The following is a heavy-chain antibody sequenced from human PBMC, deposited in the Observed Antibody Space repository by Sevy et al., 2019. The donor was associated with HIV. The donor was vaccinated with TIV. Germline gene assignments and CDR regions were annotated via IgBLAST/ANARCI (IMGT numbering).Heavy chain of an antibody. CDR2: IIPIFGTE. CDR1: GGTFSSYA. V-gene: IGHV1-69*13. D-gene: IGHD2-2*01. CDR3: ASPSYCSSTSCSYYYYYYGTDV. J-gene: IGHJ6*02. Sequence: ASVKVSCKDSGGTFSSYAISWVRQAPGQGLEWMGGIIPIFGTENYAQKFQGRVTISEDESTSTAYMELSSLRSEHTAVYYCASPSYCSSTSCSYYYYYYGTDVWGQGTTVTVSS.